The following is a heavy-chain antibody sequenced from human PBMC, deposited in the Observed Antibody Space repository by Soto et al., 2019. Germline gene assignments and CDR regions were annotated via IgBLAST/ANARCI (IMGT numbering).Heavy chain of an antibody. CDR1: GFIFSSYW. CDR3: ARELPTAIRGGHYYSYGMDV. V-gene: IGHV3-74*01. CDR2: LHSDGSTT. J-gene: IGHJ6*02. Sequence: EVHLVESGGGLVQPGGSLRLSCAASGFIFSSYWMHWVRQAPGKGLVWVSRLHSDGSTTSYADSVKGRFTISRDNAKNTLYLQMNSLRAEDTAVYYCARELPTAIRGGHYYSYGMDVWGQGTSVTVSS. D-gene: IGHD2-2*02.